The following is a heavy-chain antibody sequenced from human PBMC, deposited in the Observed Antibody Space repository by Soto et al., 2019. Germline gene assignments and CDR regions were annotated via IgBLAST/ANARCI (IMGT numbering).Heavy chain of an antibody. CDR1: GFTFSSYA. CDR2: ISGSGGST. V-gene: IGHV3-23*01. J-gene: IGHJ4*02. CDR3: AKDLYFWSGYSLDY. Sequence: GGSLRLSCAASGFTFSSYAMSWVRQAPGKGLEWVSAISGSGGSTYYADSVKGRFTISRDNSKNTLYLQMNSLRAEDAAVYYCAKDLYFWSGYSLDYWGQGTLVTVSS. D-gene: IGHD3-3*01.